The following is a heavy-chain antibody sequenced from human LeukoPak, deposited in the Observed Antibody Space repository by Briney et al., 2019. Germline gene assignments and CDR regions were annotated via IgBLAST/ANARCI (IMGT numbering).Heavy chain of an antibody. Sequence: SETLSLTCTVSGGSISSYYWSWIRQPPGKALEWIGYIFHSGTANYHPSLKSRVTISIDTSENQFSLKLSSVTAADTAVYYRARKVYSFDVFDYWGQGTLVTVSS. J-gene: IGHJ4*02. CDR1: GGSISSYY. D-gene: IGHD2-15*01. CDR2: IFHSGTA. V-gene: IGHV4-59*01. CDR3: ARKVYSFDVFDY.